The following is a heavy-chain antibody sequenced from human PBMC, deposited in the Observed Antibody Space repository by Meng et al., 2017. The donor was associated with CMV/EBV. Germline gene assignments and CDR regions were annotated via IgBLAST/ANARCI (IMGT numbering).Heavy chain of an antibody. V-gene: IGHV4-38-2*02. D-gene: IGHD3-3*01. CDR1: AYSISSGYY. CDR3: AGANFFGGVRGGFDI. Sequence: SETLSLTCTVSAYSISSGYYWCCIRQPPGKGLEGIGSIIHSGSTYYNPSLTSRVTISANTSKNPFSLRLGSVTAADTAVYYCAGANFFGGVRGGFDIWGQGTMVTVSS. J-gene: IGHJ3*02. CDR2: IIHSGST.